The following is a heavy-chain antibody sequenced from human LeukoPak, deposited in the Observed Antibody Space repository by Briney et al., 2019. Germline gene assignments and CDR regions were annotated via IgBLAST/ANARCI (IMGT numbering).Heavy chain of an antibody. CDR1: GYTFTSYD. CDR2: MNPNSGNT. Sequence: ASVKVSCKASGYTFTSYDINWVRQATGQGLEWMGWMNPNSGNTGYAQKFQGRVTMTRNTSISTAYMELSSLRSEDTAVYYCARGTFDPHKKKRIAAAGTAYYFDYWGQGTLVTVSS. D-gene: IGHD6-13*01. CDR3: ARGTFDPHKKKRIAAAGTAYYFDY. V-gene: IGHV1-8*01. J-gene: IGHJ4*02.